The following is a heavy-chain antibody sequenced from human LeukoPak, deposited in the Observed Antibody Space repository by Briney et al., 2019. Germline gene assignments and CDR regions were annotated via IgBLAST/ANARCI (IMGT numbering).Heavy chain of an antibody. Sequence: PGGSLRLSCAASGFTFSSYAMHWVRQAPGKGLEWVAVISYDGSNKYYADSVKGRFTTSRDNSKNTLYLQMNSLRAEDTAVYYCATHYSSGWHTHFDYWGQGTLVTVSS. D-gene: IGHD6-19*01. CDR2: ISYDGSNK. CDR1: GFTFSSYA. V-gene: IGHV3-30*04. CDR3: ATHYSSGWHTHFDY. J-gene: IGHJ4*02.